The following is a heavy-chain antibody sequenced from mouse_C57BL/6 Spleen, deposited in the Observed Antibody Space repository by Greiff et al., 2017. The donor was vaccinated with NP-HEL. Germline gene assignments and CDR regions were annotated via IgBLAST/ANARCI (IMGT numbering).Heavy chain of an antibody. CDR1: GYTFTSYW. J-gene: IGHJ4*01. Sequence: QVQLQQSGAELVKPGASVKMSCKASGYTFTSYWITWVKQRPGQGLEWIGDIYPGSGSTNYNEKFKSKATLTVDTSSSTAYMQLSSLTSEDSAVYYCARAYYGSPYYYAMDYWGQGTSVTVSS. CDR3: ARAYYGSPYYYAMDY. CDR2: IYPGSGST. D-gene: IGHD1-1*01. V-gene: IGHV1-55*01.